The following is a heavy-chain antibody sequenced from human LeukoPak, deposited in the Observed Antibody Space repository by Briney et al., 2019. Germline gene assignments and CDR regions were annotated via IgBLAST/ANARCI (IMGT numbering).Heavy chain of an antibody. Sequence: GGSLRLSCAASGFTFSSYSMNWVRQAPGKGLEWVSAISGNAGNTYDADSVKGRFTTSRDNSKNTLYLQMNSLRAEDTAVYYCAKDREVSYYYFYYGMDVWGQGTTVTVSS. CDR3: AKDREVSYYYFYYGMDV. D-gene: IGHD3-16*02. CDR2: ISGNAGNT. CDR1: GFTFSSYS. J-gene: IGHJ6*02. V-gene: IGHV3-23*01.